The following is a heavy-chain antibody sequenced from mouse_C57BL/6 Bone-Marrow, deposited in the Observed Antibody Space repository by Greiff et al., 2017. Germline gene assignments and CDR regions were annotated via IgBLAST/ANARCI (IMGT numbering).Heavy chain of an antibody. CDR3: ARVDYYYGSSPYYFDY. V-gene: IGHV1-61*01. D-gene: IGHD1-1*01. Sequence: QVQLQQPGAELVRPGSSVKLSCKASGYTFTSYWMDWVKQRPGQGLEWIGNIYPSDSETHYNQKFKDKATLTVDKSSSTAYMQLSSLTSEDSAVYYCARVDYYYGSSPYYFDYWGQVTTLTVSS. CDR1: GYTFTSYW. CDR2: IYPSDSET. J-gene: IGHJ2*01.